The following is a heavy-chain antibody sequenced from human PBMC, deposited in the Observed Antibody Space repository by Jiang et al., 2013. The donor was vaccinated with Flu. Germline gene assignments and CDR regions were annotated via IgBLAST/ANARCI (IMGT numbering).Heavy chain of an antibody. CDR2: ISYDGSNK. CDR3: AKSSGQYYGMDV. D-gene: IGHD3-10*01. CDR1: GFTFSSYG. J-gene: IGHJ6*02. Sequence: LRLSCAASGFTFSSYGMHWVRQAPGKGLEWVAVISYDGSNKYYADSVKGRFTISRDNSKNTLYLQMNSLRAEDTAVYYCAKSSGQYYGMDVWGQGTTVTVSS. V-gene: IGHV3-30*18.